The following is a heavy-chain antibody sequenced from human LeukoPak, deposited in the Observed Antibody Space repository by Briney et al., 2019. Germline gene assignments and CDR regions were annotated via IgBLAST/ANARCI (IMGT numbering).Heavy chain of an antibody. CDR3: TSLYSGYDYDY. V-gene: IGHV3-49*04. J-gene: IGHJ4*02. CDR1: GFTFGDYA. D-gene: IGHD5-12*01. CDR2: IRSKAYGGTT. Sequence: PGGSLRLSCTASGFTFGDYAMSWVRQAPGKGLEWVGFIRSKAYGGTTEYAASVKGGFTISRDDSKSIAYLQMNSLKTEDTAVYYCTSLYSGYDYDYWGQGTLVTVSS.